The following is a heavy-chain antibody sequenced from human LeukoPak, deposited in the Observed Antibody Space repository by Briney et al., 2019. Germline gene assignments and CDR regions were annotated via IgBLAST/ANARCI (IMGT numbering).Heavy chain of an antibody. CDR1: GGSFSGYY. D-gene: IGHD2-2*01. V-gene: IGHV4-34*01. CDR2: IYHSGST. J-gene: IGHJ5*02. CDR3: ARARLAIVVVPAAVFDP. Sequence: SETLSLTCAVYGGSFSGYYWSWIRQPPGKGLEWIGYIYHSGSTYYNPSLKSRVTISVDRSKNQFSLKLSSVTAADTAVYYCARARLAIVVVPAAVFDPWGQGTLVTVSS.